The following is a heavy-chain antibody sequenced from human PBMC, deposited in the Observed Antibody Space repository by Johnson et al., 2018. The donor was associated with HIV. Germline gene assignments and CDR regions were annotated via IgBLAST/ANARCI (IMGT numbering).Heavy chain of an antibody. CDR2: ISSSGSTI. CDR3: ARYGVSSGYYEEHDAFDI. V-gene: IGHV3-11*04. Sequence: VQLVESGGGLVKPGGSLRLSCAASGFTFSDYYMSWIRQAPGKGLEWVAYISSSGSTIHYADSVKGLFTISRDNAKNSLYLQMNSLRAEDTAVYYCARYGVSSGYYEEHDAFDIWGQGTMVTVSS. CDR1: GFTFSDYY. D-gene: IGHD3-22*01. J-gene: IGHJ3*02.